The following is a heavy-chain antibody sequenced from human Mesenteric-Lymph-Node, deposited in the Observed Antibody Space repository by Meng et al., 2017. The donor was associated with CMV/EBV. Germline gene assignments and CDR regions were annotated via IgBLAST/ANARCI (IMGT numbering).Heavy chain of an antibody. D-gene: IGHD6-19*01. Sequence: GESLKISCAASGFSVSRNYMSWVRQAPGKGLEWVSAIYGGGTTYYADSVKGRFTISRDNSKNTLYLQMKSLGAEDTAVYYCARDPPPRVAVPGADSSWGQGTLVTVSS. J-gene: IGHJ4*02. CDR1: GFSVSRNY. V-gene: IGHV3-66*02. CDR2: IYGGGTT. CDR3: ARDPPPRVAVPGADSS.